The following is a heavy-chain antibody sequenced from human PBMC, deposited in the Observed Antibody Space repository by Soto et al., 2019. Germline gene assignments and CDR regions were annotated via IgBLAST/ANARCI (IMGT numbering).Heavy chain of an antibody. V-gene: IGHV1-69*12. CDR2: IIPVFGTP. J-gene: IGHJ6*02. CDR1: GGSLSNYG. CDR3: ARGDATKIVVTTYYAMDV. D-gene: IGHD3-22*01. Sequence: QVQLVQSGAEVKKPGSSVKVSCKASGGSLSNYGISWVRQAPGQALEWMGAIIPVFGTPNYAQKFKDRVTITADESTTTVYMEVRSLTSEDTAVYYCARGDATKIVVTTYYAMDVWGQGTTVTVSS.